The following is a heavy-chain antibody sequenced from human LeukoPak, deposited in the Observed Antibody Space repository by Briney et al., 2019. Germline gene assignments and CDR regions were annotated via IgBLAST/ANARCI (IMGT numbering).Heavy chain of an antibody. CDR3: ARGSSSSARDY. D-gene: IGHD6-6*01. V-gene: IGHV4-4*07. J-gene: IGHJ4*02. CDR1: GVSISSYY. Sequence: PSETLSLTCTVSGVSISSYYWSWIRQPAGKGLEWIGRIYASGRTNYNPSLKSRVTMPVDTPKNPFSLKLSSVPAADTAVYYCARGSSSSARDYWGQGTLVTVSS. CDR2: IYASGRT.